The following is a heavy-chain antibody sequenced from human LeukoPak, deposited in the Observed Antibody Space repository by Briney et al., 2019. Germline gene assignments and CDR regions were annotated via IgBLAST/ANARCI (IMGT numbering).Heavy chain of an antibody. J-gene: IGHJ4*02. V-gene: IGHV1-69*13. CDR2: IIPIFGTA. CDR3: ARQIVKGIMRDKIDY. Sequence: SVKVSCKASGGTFSSYATSWVRQAPGQGLEWMGGIIPIFGTANYAQKFQGRVTITADESTSTAYMELSSLRSEDTAVYYCARQIVKGIMRDKIDYWGQGTLVTVSS. D-gene: IGHD5-24*01. CDR1: GGTFSSYA.